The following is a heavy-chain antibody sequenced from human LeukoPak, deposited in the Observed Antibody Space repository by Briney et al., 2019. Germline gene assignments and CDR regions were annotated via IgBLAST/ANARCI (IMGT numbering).Heavy chain of an antibody. CDR3: ARDLYGDYSFDY. D-gene: IGHD4-17*01. CDR2: IKQDGSEK. J-gene: IGHJ4*02. CDR1: GFTFSSYW. V-gene: IGHV3-7*01. Sequence: GGSLRLSCAASGFTFSSYWMSWVRQAPGKGLEWVANIKQDGSEKYYVDSVKGRFTISRDNAKNSLYLQMVSLRAEDTAIYYCARDLYGDYSFDYWGQGTLSPSPQ.